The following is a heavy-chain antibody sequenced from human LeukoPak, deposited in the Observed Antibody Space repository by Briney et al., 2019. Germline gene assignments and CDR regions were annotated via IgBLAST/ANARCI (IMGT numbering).Heavy chain of an antibody. D-gene: IGHD2-2*01. CDR2: INPNSGGT. CDR1: GYTFTGYY. V-gene: IGHV1-2*02. J-gene: IGHJ4*02. Sequence: ASVKVSCKASGYTFTGYYMHWVRQAPGQGLEWMGWINPNSGGTNYAQKFQGRVTMTRDTSISTAYMELSRLRSDDTAAYYCARDDIVVVPAANVGDYWGQGTLVTASS. CDR3: ARDDIVVVPAANVGDY.